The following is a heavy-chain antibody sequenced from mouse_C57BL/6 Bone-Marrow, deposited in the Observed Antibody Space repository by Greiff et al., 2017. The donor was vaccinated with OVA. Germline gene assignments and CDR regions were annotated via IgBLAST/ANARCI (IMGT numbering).Heavy chain of an antibody. Sequence: VQGVESGAELVMPGASVKLSCKASGYTFTSYWMHWVKQRPGQGLEWIGEIDPSDSYTNYNQKFKGKSTLTVDKSSSTAYMQLSSLTSEDSAVYYCITTVVGRAMDYWGQGTSVTVSS. CDR1: GYTFTSYW. CDR2: IDPSDSYT. J-gene: IGHJ4*01. V-gene: IGHV1-69*01. CDR3: ITTVVGRAMDY. D-gene: IGHD1-1*01.